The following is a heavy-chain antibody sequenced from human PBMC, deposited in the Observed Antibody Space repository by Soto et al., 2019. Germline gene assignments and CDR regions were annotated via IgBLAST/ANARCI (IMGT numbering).Heavy chain of an antibody. CDR2: IRSKANSYAT. V-gene: IGHV3-73*01. J-gene: IGHJ6*02. CDR3: IIVAMEPDYYYGMDV. CDR1: GFTFSGLA. D-gene: IGHD3-22*01. Sequence: GRSLRLSCAASGFTFSGLAMHWVRQASGKGLEWVGRIRSKANSYATAYAASVKGRFTISRDDSKNTAYLQMNSLKTEDTAVYYCIIVAMEPDYYYGMDVWGQGTTVTV.